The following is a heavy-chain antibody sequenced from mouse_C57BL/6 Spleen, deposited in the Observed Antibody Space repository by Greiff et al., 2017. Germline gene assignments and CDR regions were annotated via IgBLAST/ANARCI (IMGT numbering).Heavy chain of an antibody. D-gene: IGHD2-1*01. CDR1: GYTFTSYW. J-gene: IGHJ3*01. V-gene: IGHV1-55*01. CDR2: IYPGSGST. Sequence: QVQLKQPGAELVKPGASVKMSCKASGYTFTSYWITWVKQRPGQGLEWIGDIYPGSGSTNYNEKFKSKATLTVDTSSSTAYMQLSSLTSEDSAVYYCARYYGNGAWFAYWGQGTLVTVSA. CDR3: ARYYGNGAWFAY.